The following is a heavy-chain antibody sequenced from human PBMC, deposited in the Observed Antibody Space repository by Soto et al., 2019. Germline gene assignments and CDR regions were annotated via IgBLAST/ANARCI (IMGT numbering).Heavy chain of an antibody. V-gene: IGHV3-30*18. CDR2: ISYDGSNK. D-gene: IGHD4-17*01. J-gene: IGHJ4*02. Sequence: QVQLVESGGGVVQPGRSLRLSCAASGFTFSSYGMHWVRQAPGKGLEWVAVISYDGSNKYYADSVKGRFTISRDNSKNTLYLQMNSLRAEDTAVYYCAKVMRGTVTTGFADYWGQGTLVTVSS. CDR3: AKVMRGTVTTGFADY. CDR1: GFTFSSYG.